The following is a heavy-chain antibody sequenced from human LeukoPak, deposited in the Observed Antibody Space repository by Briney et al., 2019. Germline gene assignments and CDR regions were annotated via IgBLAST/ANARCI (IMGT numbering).Heavy chain of an antibody. Sequence: GASVKVSCKASGGTFSNHGVSWVRQAPGQGLEWMGGMNFILNTSSHAQKFQGRVSITTDGSTTTVNMELSGLRSEDTAVYYCARIFLRGAYYYYYMDIWGKGTTVTVSS. J-gene: IGHJ6*03. CDR1: GGTFSNHG. CDR3: ARIFLRGAYYYYYMDI. V-gene: IGHV1-69*05. CDR2: MNFILNTS.